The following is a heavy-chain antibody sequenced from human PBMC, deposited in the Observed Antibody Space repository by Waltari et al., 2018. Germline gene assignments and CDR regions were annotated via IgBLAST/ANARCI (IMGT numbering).Heavy chain of an antibody. CDR3: ARTYYYDSSGYPD. V-gene: IGHV1-2*02. D-gene: IGHD3-22*01. J-gene: IGHJ4*02. CDR1: AYTFTGYY. CDR2: INPNSGGT. Sequence: QVQLVQSGAAVKKPVASVKVSCKASAYTFTGYYLPRVRQAPGQGLEWMGWINPNSGGTNYAQKFQGRVTMTRDTSISTAYMELSRLRSDDTAVYYCARTYYYDSSGYPDWGQGTLVTVSS.